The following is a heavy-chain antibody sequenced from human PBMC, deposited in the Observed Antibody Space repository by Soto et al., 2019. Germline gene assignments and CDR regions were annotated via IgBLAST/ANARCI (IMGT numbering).Heavy chain of an antibody. CDR1: GYSISSGYY. Sequence: SETLSLTCAVSGYSISSGYYWGWIRQPPGKGLEWIGSIWHRGTTYYNPSLKSRVTISVDTSKNLFSLQLSSVTAADTAVYYCARDTFIVGPPWFGPWGQGTLVTVSS. J-gene: IGHJ5*02. CDR3: ARDTFIVGPPWFGP. CDR2: IWHRGTT. V-gene: IGHV4-38-2*02. D-gene: IGHD1-26*01.